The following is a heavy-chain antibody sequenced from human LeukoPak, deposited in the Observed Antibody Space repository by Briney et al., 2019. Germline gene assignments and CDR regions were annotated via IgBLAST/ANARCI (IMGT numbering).Heavy chain of an antibody. CDR1: GFTFSSYI. CDR2: ISSSSSYI. V-gene: IGHV3-21*01. Sequence: PGGSLRLSCAASGFTFSSYIMNWVRQAPGKGLEWVSSISSSSSYIYYADSVQGRFTIPRDNAKNSLYLQMNSLRAEDTAVYYCATNKGGYFDYWGQGTLVTVSS. J-gene: IGHJ4*02. CDR3: ATNKGGYFDY. D-gene: IGHD3-16*01.